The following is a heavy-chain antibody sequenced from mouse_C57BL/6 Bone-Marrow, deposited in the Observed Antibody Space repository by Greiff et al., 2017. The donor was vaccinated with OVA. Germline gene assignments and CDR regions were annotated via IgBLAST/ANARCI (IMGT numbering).Heavy chain of an antibody. CDR3: ARGGYGNTGFAY. J-gene: IGHJ3*01. Sequence: EVQLVESGGDLVKPGGSLKLSCAASGFTFSSYGMSWVRQTPDKRLEWVATISSGGSYTYYPDSVKGRFTISRDNAKNTLYLQMSSLKSEDTAMYYCARGGYGNTGFAYWGQGTLVTVSA. CDR1: GFTFSSYG. V-gene: IGHV5-6*01. CDR2: ISSGGSYT. D-gene: IGHD2-10*02.